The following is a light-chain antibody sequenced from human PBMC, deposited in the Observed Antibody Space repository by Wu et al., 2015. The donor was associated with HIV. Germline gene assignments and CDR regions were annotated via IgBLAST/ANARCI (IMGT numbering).Light chain of an antibody. Sequence: ILMTQSPVTLSVSPGERATLPCRASQRVGGKVAWYQLKPGQAPRLLMYYGSTRATGIPDRFSGSGSGTEFALTITSLQTDDAAVYFCQQYRDGFNFGQGTKLEIK. CDR3: QQYRDGFN. V-gene: IGKV3-15*01. J-gene: IGKJ2*01. CDR2: YGS. CDR1: QRVGGK.